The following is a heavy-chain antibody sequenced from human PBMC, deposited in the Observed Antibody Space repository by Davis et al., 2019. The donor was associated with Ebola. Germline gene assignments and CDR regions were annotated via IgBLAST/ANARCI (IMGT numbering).Heavy chain of an antibody. V-gene: IGHV3-74*01. CDR2: INGDGSST. Sequence: PGGSLRLSCATSGFTFSSCWMHWVRQAPGKGLVWVSRINGDGSSTNYADSVKGRFTISRDNAKSTLYLQVNSLRAEDTAVYYCVRGGRYSYGALDYWGQGTLVTVSS. CDR3: VRGGRYSYGALDY. J-gene: IGHJ4*02. CDR1: GFTFSSCW. D-gene: IGHD5-18*01.